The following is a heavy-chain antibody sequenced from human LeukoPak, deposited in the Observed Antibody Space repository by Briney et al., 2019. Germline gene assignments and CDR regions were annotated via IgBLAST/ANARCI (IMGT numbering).Heavy chain of an antibody. D-gene: IGHD5/OR15-5a*01. CDR1: AYTFSTYW. V-gene: IGHV3-74*01. CDR2: INSDGSST. CDR3: VREDSVNFPDAFDI. J-gene: IGHJ3*02. Sequence: GGSLRLSCAASAYTFSTYWMHWVRQAPGKGLVWVSRINSDGSSTRYADSVKGRFTISRDNTKNTLYLQMNSLRAEDTAVYYCVREDSVNFPDAFDIWGHGTMVTVSS.